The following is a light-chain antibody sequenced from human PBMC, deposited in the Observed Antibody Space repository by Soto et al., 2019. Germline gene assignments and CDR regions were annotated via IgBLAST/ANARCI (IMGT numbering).Light chain of an antibody. J-gene: IGKJ3*01. CDR2: GAS. Sequence: EIVMTQSPATLSVSPGERATLSCRASQSVSSNLAWYQQKPGQAPRLLIYGASTWATGIPSRFSGSGSGTEFTLTISSLQPEDFAVYYCQQYNNAPLTFGRGTKVDIK. V-gene: IGKV3-15*01. CDR1: QSVSSN. CDR3: QQYNNAPLT.